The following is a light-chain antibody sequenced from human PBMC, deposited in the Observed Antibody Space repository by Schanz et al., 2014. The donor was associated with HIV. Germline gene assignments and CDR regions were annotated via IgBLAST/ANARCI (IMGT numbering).Light chain of an antibody. CDR1: PRLSSSY. J-gene: IGKJ3*01. CDR2: ATS. Sequence: EIVLTQSPGSLSLSPGERATLSCGASPRLSSSYLAWYQQKRDQPPRLVIYATSTRAAGIPDRFSGTGSGTEFTLTINRLEPEDFAVYYCHHYGTSPPAFTFGPGTKVDIK. V-gene: IGKV3-20*01. CDR3: HHYGTSPPAFT.